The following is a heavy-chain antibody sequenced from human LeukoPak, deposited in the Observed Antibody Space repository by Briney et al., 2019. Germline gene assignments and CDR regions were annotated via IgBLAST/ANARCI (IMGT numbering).Heavy chain of an antibody. Sequence: SETLSLTCTVSGGSISSSSYYWGWLRQPPGMGLEWVGSIYYSGSTYYNPSLQSRVTISVDTSKNQFSLEPSSVTAADTAVYYCARMVVATIPHFDYWGQGTLVTVSS. D-gene: IGHD5-12*01. J-gene: IGHJ4*02. CDR2: IYYSGST. CDR1: GGSISSSSYY. V-gene: IGHV4-39*01. CDR3: ARMVVATIPHFDY.